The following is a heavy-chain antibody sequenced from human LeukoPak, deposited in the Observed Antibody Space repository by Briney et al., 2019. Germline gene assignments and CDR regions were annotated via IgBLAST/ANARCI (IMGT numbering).Heavy chain of an antibody. Sequence: SGTLSLTCTVSGGSISSGDYYWSWIRQPPGKGLEWIGYIYYSGSTYYNPSLKSRVTISVDTSKNQFSLKLSSVTAADTAVYYCARAPTYYYDSSGYSADAFDIWGQGTMVTVSS. CDR2: IYYSGST. V-gene: IGHV4-30-4*01. J-gene: IGHJ3*02. CDR1: GGSISSGDYY. D-gene: IGHD3-22*01. CDR3: ARAPTYYYDSSGYSADAFDI.